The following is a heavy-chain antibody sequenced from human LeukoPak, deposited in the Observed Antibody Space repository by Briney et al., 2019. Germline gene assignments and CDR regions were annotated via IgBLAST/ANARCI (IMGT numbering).Heavy chain of an antibody. J-gene: IGHJ5*02. CDR3: ARDYDFWSGQIGFDP. Sequence: PGGSLRLSCAASGFTFSSYGMHWVRQAPGKGLEWVAFIRYDGSNKYYADSVKGRFTFSRDNSKNTLYLQMNSLIPEDTAMYYCARDYDFWSGQIGFDPWGQGTLVTVSS. CDR2: IRYDGSNK. V-gene: IGHV3-30*02. D-gene: IGHD3-3*01. CDR1: GFTFSSYG.